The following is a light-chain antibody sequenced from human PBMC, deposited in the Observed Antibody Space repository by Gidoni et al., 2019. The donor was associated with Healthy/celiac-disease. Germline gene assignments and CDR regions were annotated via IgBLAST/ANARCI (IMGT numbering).Light chain of an antibody. CDR3: QQYGSSPPLT. Sequence: EIVLTQSPGTLSLSPGERATLSCRASQSVSSSYLAWYQQKPGQAPRPLIYGASSRATGIPDSFSGSGSGTDFTLTISRLEPEDFAVYYCQQYGSSPPLTFGGGTKVEIK. CDR1: QSVSSSY. V-gene: IGKV3-20*01. CDR2: GAS. J-gene: IGKJ4*01.